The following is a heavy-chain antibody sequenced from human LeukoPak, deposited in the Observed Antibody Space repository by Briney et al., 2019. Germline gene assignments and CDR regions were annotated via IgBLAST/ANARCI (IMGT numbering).Heavy chain of an antibody. J-gene: IGHJ4*02. Sequence: GGSLRLSCAASGFTFSSYAMSWVRQAPGKGLEWVSAISGSGGSTYYADSVKGRLTISRDNSKNTLYLQMNSLRAEDTAVYYCAKDLQSYFDWLPKPGCFDYWGQGTLVTVSS. D-gene: IGHD3-9*01. V-gene: IGHV3-23*01. CDR3: AKDLQSYFDWLPKPGCFDY. CDR2: ISGSGGST. CDR1: GFTFSSYA.